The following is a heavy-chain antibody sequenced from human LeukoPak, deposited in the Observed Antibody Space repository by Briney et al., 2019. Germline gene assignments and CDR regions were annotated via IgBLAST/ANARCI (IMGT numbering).Heavy chain of an antibody. CDR2: IYYSGST. CDR3: ARGGGVTTGFDP. D-gene: IGHD4-17*01. Sequence: PSETLSLTCTVSGGSISSYYWSGIRRPPGKGLEWIGYIYYSGSTNYNPSLKSRVTISVDTSKNQFSLKLSSVTAADTAVYYCARGGGVTTGFDPWGQGTLVTVSS. J-gene: IGHJ5*02. CDR1: GGSISSYY. V-gene: IGHV4-59*01.